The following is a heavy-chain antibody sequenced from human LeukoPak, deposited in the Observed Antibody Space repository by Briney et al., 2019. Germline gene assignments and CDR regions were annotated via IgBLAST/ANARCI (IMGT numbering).Heavy chain of an antibody. CDR2: IHTNGNT. Sequence: SETLSLTCTVSGGSISAFYWGWIRQPAGKGLEWIGRIHTNGNTNYNPSLQSRVTMSVDTSKNQFSLKVSSVTAADTAVYYCARDPSQHNYYALDVRGAGTTVTVSS. J-gene: IGHJ6*04. CDR3: ARDPSQHNYYALDV. V-gene: IGHV4-4*07. CDR1: GGSISAFY.